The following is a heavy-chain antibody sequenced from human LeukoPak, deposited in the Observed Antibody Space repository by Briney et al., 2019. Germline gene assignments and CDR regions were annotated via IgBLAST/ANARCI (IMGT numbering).Heavy chain of an antibody. CDR3: ARVRRYSGRSDVFDI. Sequence: PSETLSLTCTVSGGSISSNYWSWIRQSPGKGLAWIGYMYYSGGTNYNPSLKSRVTISVDTSKNQFSLKLTSVTAADTAVYYCARVRRYSGRSDVFDIWGQGTMVTVSS. J-gene: IGHJ3*02. CDR2: MYYSGGT. CDR1: GGSISSNY. V-gene: IGHV4-59*01. D-gene: IGHD1-26*01.